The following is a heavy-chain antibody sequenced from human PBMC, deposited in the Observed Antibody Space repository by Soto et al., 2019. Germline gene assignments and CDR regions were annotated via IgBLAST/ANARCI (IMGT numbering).Heavy chain of an antibody. Sequence: EVQLVESGGGLVKPGGSLRLSCAASGFTFSSYSMNWVRQVPGKGLEWVSSLTSTSSYTYYADSVKGRFTISRDNAKNSLFVQMNSLRAEDTAVYYCGRVASSSSWTTEYLGQGTLVTVSS. V-gene: IGHV3-21*02. CDR3: GRVASSSSWTTEY. CDR2: LTSTSSYT. J-gene: IGHJ4*02. D-gene: IGHD6-13*01. CDR1: GFTFSSYS.